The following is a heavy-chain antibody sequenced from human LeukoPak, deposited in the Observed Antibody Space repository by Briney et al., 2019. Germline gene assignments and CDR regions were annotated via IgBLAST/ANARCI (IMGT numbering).Heavy chain of an antibody. J-gene: IGHJ3*02. V-gene: IGHV3-73*01. D-gene: IGHD2-2*01. CDR2: IRSKRSNYAT. CDR1: GFTFSGSV. CDR3: SRLEDTSPIEVALDI. Sequence: PGRSLKLSCAASGFTFSGSVMDWVRQAAGKGLGWVGRIRSKRSNYATAYAASVKGRFTISRDDSKNTVYLHMDSLKNEDTALYYCSRLEDTSPIEVALDIWGQGTVVTVSS.